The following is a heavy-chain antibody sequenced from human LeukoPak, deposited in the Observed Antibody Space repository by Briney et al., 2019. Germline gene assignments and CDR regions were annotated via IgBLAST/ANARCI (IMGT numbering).Heavy chain of an antibody. J-gene: IGHJ4*02. CDR3: ARVPHYYDSSGSPGY. Sequence: KFQGRVTITRDTSASTAYMELSSLRSEDTAVYYCARVPHYYDSSGSPGYWGQGTLVTVSS. D-gene: IGHD3-22*01. V-gene: IGHV1-3*01.